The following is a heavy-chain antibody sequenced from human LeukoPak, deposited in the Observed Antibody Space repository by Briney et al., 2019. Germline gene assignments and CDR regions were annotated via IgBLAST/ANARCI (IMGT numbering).Heavy chain of an antibody. Sequence: PGGSLRLSCAASGFTFSSYALSWVRQAPGKGLEWVSVIYSGGRTYYADSVKGRFTISRDNSKNTLYLQMNSLRAEDTAVYYCARDYSYYSYYGMDVWGQGTTVTVSS. J-gene: IGHJ6*02. D-gene: IGHD4-11*01. V-gene: IGHV3-66*01. CDR1: GFTFSSYA. CDR3: ARDYSYYSYYGMDV. CDR2: IYSGGRT.